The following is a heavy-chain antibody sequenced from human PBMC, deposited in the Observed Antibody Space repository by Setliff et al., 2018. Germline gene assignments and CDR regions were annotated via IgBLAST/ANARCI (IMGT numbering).Heavy chain of an antibody. CDR3: ATPALFATGWFGYHGMDV. J-gene: IGHJ6*02. V-gene: IGHV3-15*01. CDR1: GFTFDNAW. D-gene: IGHD3-10*01. CDR2: IKSKSDGETP. Sequence: PGGSLRLSCVASGFTFDNAWLSWVRQAPGKGLEWVGRIKSKSDGETPDYAAPVKGRFTISRDDSKNTLYLQMNSLKTEDTAVYYCATPALFATGWFGYHGMDVWGQGTTVTVSS.